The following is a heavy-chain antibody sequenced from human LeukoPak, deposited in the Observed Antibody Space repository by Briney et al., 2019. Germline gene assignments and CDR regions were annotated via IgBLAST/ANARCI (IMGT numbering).Heavy chain of an antibody. D-gene: IGHD5-12*01. Sequence: ASVKVSCKASGYTFTGYYMHWVRQAPGQGLEWMGWINPNSGGTNYAQKFQGRVTMTRDTSISTAYMELSRLRSDDTAVHYCARASGYDSEDFDYWGQGTLVTVSS. CDR1: GYTFTGYY. CDR3: ARASGYDSEDFDY. V-gene: IGHV1-2*02. CDR2: INPNSGGT. J-gene: IGHJ4*02.